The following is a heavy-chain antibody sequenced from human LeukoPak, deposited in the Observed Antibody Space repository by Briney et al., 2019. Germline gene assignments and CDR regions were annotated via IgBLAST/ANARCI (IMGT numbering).Heavy chain of an antibody. V-gene: IGHV1-2*02. CDR3: AREVGRWAAAVPT. CDR1: GYTFTGYY. Sequence: GASVKVSCKASGYTFTGYYMHWVRQAPGQGLEWMGWINPNSGGTNYAQKFQGRVTMTRDTSISTAYMELSRLRSDDTDVYYCAREVGRWAAAVPTWGQGTLVTVSS. CDR2: INPNSGGT. D-gene: IGHD6-13*01. J-gene: IGHJ5*02.